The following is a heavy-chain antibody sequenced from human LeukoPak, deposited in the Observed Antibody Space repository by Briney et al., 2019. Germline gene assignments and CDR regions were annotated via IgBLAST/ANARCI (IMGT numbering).Heavy chain of an antibody. J-gene: IGHJ4*02. D-gene: IGHD6-6*01. CDR3: AKDWSIAARPGELDY. CDR1: GFTFSSYG. V-gene: IGHV3-30*02. Sequence: GGSLRLSCAASGFTFSSYGVHWVRQAPGKGLEWVAFIRYDGSNKYYADSVKGRFTISRDNSKNTLYLQMNSLRAEDTAVYYCAKDWSIAARPGELDYWGQGTLVTVSS. CDR2: IRYDGSNK.